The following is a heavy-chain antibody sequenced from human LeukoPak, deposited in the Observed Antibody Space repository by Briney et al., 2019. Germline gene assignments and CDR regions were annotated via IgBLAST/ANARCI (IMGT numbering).Heavy chain of an antibody. D-gene: IGHD5-24*01. V-gene: IGHV4-39*01. J-gene: IGHJ4*02. CDR2: IYYSGST. CDR3: ARHVRKRWLQPYTYYFDY. Sequence: SETLSLTCTVSGGSIRSTGYYWGWIRQPPGKGLEWIGTIYYSGSTYYNPSLKSRVTISVDTSKNQFSLKLSSVTAADTAVYYCARHVRKRWLQPYTYYFDYWGQGTLVTVSS. CDR1: GGSIRSTGYY.